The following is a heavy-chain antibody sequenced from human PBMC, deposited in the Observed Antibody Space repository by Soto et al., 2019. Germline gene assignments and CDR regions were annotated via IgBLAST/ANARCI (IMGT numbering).Heavy chain of an antibody. CDR1: GGSISTGVWY. CDR3: ARVSAGGTRWFDS. D-gene: IGHD6-13*01. V-gene: IGHV4-31*03. CDR2: IYYRGTT. Sequence: SETLSLTCSVSGGSISTGVWYWSWVREHPGKGLEWIGDIYYRGTTSYNPSLGSRVTISRDTSKNQVSLKVNSVTAADTAVYYCARVSAGGTRWFDSWGQGIRVTVS. J-gene: IGHJ5*01.